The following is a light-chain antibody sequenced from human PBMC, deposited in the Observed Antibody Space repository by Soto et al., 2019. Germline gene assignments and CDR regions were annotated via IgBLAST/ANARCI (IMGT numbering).Light chain of an antibody. V-gene: IGKV3-15*01. Sequence: EIVMTQSPATLSVSPGERATLSCTASQSVSSNLAWYQQKPGQAPRLLIYGASTRATGIPARLSGSGYGTEFTLTISSMKSEDFEVYYCQQFNNWTLTFGQGTRLEIK. CDR1: QSVSSN. J-gene: IGKJ5*01. CDR3: QQFNNWTLT. CDR2: GAS.